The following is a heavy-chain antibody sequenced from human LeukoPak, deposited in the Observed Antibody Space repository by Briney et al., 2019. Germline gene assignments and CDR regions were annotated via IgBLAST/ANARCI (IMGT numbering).Heavy chain of an antibody. Sequence: GGSPRLPSAASGFTFSSYGMSWVRQAPGKGLEWVANIKQDGSEKYYVDSVKGRFTISRDNAKNSLYLQMNSLRAEDTAVYYCARGGSSWSVAFDIWGQGTMVTVSS. V-gene: IGHV3-7*01. J-gene: IGHJ3*02. CDR1: GFTFSSYG. CDR2: IKQDGSEK. CDR3: ARGGSSWSVAFDI. D-gene: IGHD6-13*01.